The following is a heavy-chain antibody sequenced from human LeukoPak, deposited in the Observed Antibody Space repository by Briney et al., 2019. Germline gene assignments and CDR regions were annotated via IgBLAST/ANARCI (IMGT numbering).Heavy chain of an antibody. V-gene: IGHV4-59*01. Sequence: SETLSLTCTVSGGSISSYYWSWIRQPPGKGLEWIGYIYYSGSTNYNPSLKSRVTISVDTSKKQFSLTLSYVTAADTAVYYCARDYYDSSADAFDIWGQGTMVTVSS. CDR2: IYYSGST. CDR1: GGSISSYY. CDR3: ARDYYDSSADAFDI. J-gene: IGHJ3*02. D-gene: IGHD3-22*01.